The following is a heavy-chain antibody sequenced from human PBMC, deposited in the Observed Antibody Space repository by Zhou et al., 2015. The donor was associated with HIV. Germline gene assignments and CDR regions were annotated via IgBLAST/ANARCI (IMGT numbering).Heavy chain of an antibody. CDR2: IIPIFGTT. V-gene: IGHV1-69*12. J-gene: IGHJ4*01. D-gene: IGHD1-1*01. CDR3: ARGIQQSLGKFTRSFDY. CDR1: GGTFSSYA. Sequence: QVQLVQSGAEVKKPGSSVKVSCKASGGTFSSYAISWVRQAPGQGLEWMGGIIPIFGTTNYAQKFQGRVTITADESTEHTPTVELSTPRDRGGRPAVYYCARGIQQSLGKFTRSFDY.